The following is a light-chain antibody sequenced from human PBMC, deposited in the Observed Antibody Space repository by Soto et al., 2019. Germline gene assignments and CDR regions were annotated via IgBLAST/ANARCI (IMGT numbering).Light chain of an antibody. Sequence: QSVLTQSPSASGTPGQTVTISCSGSNSNIGSHTVNWYQQLPGTAPKLLIYNNNQRPSGVPDRFSGSKSGTSASLAISGLQSEDEADYYCATWDESLNGGVFGGGTQLTVL. CDR2: NNN. V-gene: IGLV1-44*01. CDR3: ATWDESLNGGV. CDR1: NSNIGSHT. J-gene: IGLJ7*01.